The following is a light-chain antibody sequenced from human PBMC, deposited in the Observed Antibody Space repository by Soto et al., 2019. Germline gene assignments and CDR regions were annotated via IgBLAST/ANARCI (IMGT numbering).Light chain of an antibody. V-gene: IGLV2-14*01. CDR1: SSDVGTYNY. CDR3: SSYTSSNTVV. J-gene: IGLJ2*01. CDR2: EVS. Sequence: QSVLTQPASVSGSPGQSITISCTGTSSDVGTYNYVSWYQQHPGKAPKLMIYEVSNRPSGVSNRFSGSKSGHAASLTISRLRAEDEADYYCSSYTSSNTVVFGGGTQLTVL.